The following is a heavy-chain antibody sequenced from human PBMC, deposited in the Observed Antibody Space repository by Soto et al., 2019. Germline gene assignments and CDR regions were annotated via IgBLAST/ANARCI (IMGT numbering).Heavy chain of an antibody. Sequence: SGPTLVNPTQTLTLTCTFSGFSLATYDVGVGWVRQPPGKALEWLALIYWDDEKRYSPLLRNRLAVSKDTSKNQVVLTMTNMDAADTGTYFCGRVTDSYLHFDYWGQGNLVTRLL. CDR1: GFSLATYDVG. CDR3: GRVTDSYLHFDY. CDR2: IYWDDEK. V-gene: IGHV2-5*02. D-gene: IGHD2-2*01. J-gene: IGHJ4*02.